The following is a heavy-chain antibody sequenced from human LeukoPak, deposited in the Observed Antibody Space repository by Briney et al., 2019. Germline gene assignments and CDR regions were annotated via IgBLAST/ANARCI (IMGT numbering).Heavy chain of an antibody. Sequence: GASVKVSCKASGFTLTQYYLHWVRQAPGQGLEFVGMISPSGDSPSYAQKFQGRVTMTRDMSTATVYMELSNLRSEDTAVYFCARLVTGSNPADFWGQGTLVTVSS. CDR3: ARLVTGSNPADF. CDR2: ISPSGDSP. D-gene: IGHD1-26*01. CDR1: GFTLTQYY. J-gene: IGHJ4*02. V-gene: IGHV1-46*01.